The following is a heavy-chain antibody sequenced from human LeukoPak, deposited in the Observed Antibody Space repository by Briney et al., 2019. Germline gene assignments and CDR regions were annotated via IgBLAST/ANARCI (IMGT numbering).Heavy chain of an antibody. D-gene: IGHD3-16*01. V-gene: IGHV4-59*01. CDR1: GGSISSYY. Sequence: PSETLSLTCTVSGGSISSYYWSWIRHRPRKGLEWIGYIYYSGSTNYNPSLKSRVTISVDTSKNQFSLKLSSVTAADTAVYYCGSGGVYGDYWGQGTLVTVSS. CDR2: IYYSGST. CDR3: GSGGVYGDY. J-gene: IGHJ4*02.